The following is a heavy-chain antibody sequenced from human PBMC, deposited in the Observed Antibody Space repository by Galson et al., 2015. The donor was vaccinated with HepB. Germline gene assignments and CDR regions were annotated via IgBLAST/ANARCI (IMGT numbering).Heavy chain of an antibody. CDR2: ISGSGDSI. CDR1: GFSFNNSE. Sequence: SLRLSCAASGFSFNNSEMNWVRQAPGKGLEWVSYISGSGDSIFYADSVKGRFSISRDNAKNSLSLQMNSLRDEDTAVYYCARAQRHYSDSSGYFYFDSWGQGTLVTVSS. V-gene: IGHV3-48*03. CDR3: ARAQRHYSDSSGYFYFDS. D-gene: IGHD3-22*01. J-gene: IGHJ4*02.